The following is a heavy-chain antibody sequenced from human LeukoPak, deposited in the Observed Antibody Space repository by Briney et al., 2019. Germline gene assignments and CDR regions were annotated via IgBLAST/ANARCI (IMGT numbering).Heavy chain of an antibody. V-gene: IGHV3-21*01. Sequence: AGTLRFTSAGSGFTCSGYTRNRVPQAPGMGLEWVSSISSSSSYIYYADSVKGRFTISRDNAKNSLYLQMNSLRAEGTAVYYCARGYGDLGYWGQGTLVTVSS. J-gene: IGHJ4*02. CDR1: GFTCSGYT. CDR2: ISSSSSYI. D-gene: IGHD4-17*01. CDR3: ARGYGDLGY.